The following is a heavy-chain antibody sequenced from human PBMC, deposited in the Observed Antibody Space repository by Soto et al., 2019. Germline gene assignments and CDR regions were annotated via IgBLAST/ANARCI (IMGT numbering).Heavy chain of an antibody. V-gene: IGHV4-30-4*01. D-gene: IGHD2-2*01. Sequence: PSETLSLTCTVSGGSISSGDYYWSWISQPPGKGLEWIGYIYYSGSTYYNPSLKSRVTISVDTSKNQFSLKLSSVTAADTAVYYCASSTSCLVCPTLQRYGMDVWGQGTTVTVSS. CDR1: GGSISSGDYY. CDR2: IYYSGST. CDR3: ASSTSCLVCPTLQRYGMDV. J-gene: IGHJ6*02.